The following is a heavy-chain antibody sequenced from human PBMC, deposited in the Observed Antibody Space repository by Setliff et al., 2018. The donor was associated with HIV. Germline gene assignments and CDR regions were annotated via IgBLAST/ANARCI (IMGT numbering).Heavy chain of an antibody. V-gene: IGHV4-4*07. CDR1: GGSLSSYY. CDR2: IYSSGST. J-gene: IGHJ1*01. Sequence: PSETLSLTCTVSGGSLSSYYWSWIRQPAGKGLEWIGRIYSSGSTNYNPSLKSRLTMSVDTSKNQFSLKLTSVTAADTAAYYCARSGSYVGPIQHWGQGTLVTVSS. CDR3: ARSGSYVGPIQH. D-gene: IGHD3-10*02.